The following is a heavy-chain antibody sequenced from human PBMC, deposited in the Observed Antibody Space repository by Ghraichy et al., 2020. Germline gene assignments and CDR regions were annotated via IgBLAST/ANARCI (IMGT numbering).Heavy chain of an antibody. D-gene: IGHD6-13*01. CDR2: INHSGST. Sequence: SETLSLTCAVYGGSFSGYYWSWIRQPPGKGLEWIGEINHSGSTNYNPSIKSRVTISVDTSKNQFSLKLSSVTAADTAVYYCARQGHLRGSSWYSTSYYFDYWGQGTLVTVSS. V-gene: IGHV4-34*01. CDR1: GGSFSGYY. CDR3: ARQGHLRGSSWYSTSYYFDY. J-gene: IGHJ4*02.